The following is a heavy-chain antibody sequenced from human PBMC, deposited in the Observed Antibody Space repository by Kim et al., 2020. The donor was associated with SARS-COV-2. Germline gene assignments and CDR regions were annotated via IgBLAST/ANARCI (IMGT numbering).Heavy chain of an antibody. Sequence: AVSVKSRITINPDTSKNQFSLQLNSVTPEDTAVYYCARAQYSSGYYYFDYWGQGTLVTVSS. J-gene: IGHJ4*02. D-gene: IGHD3-22*01. V-gene: IGHV6-1*01. CDR3: ARAQYSSGYYYFDY.